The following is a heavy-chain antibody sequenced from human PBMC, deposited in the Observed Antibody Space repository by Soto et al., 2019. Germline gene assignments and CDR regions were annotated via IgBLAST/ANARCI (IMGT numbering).Heavy chain of an antibody. CDR2: MNPNSGNT. V-gene: IGHV1-8*01. CDR1: GYTFTSYD. CDR3: ASWGLSGTTIDY. Sequence: ASVKVSCKASGYTFTSYDINWVRQATGQGLEWMGWMNPNSGNTGYAQKFQGGVTMTRNTSISTAYMELSSLRSEDAAVYYCASWGLSGTTIDYWGQGXLVTVYS. J-gene: IGHJ4*02. D-gene: IGHD3-16*01.